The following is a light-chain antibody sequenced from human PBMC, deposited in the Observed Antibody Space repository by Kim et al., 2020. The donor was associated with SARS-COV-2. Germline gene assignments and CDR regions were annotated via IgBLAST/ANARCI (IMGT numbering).Light chain of an antibody. CDR2: GSS. CDR1: QSVGGSY. J-gene: IGKJ3*01. V-gene: IGKV3-20*01. CDR3: QHYNSSPFT. Sequence: EIVMTQSPAPLSLSPGESATLSCRASQSVGGSYSSWYQQKPDQPPRLLNYGSSSTATGIPDRFSGSASGADFTLTISRLEADVSAVYYCQHYNSSPFTFGQGTKVDIK.